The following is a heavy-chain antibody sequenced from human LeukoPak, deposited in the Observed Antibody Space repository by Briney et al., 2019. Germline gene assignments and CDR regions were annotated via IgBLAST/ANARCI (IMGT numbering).Heavy chain of an antibody. CDR2: ITPMSATP. CDR3: AGDPPGTPVGFDI. V-gene: IGHV1-69*06. D-gene: IGHD3-10*01. CDR1: AGTFSRYA. Sequence: SVKVSCKTSAGTFSRYAISWVRQAPGQGLEWMGRITPMSATPSQTQWIQGRVTITADISTNTVYLDLSSLRSEDTALYFCAGDPPGTPVGFDIWGQGMMVTVSS. J-gene: IGHJ3*02.